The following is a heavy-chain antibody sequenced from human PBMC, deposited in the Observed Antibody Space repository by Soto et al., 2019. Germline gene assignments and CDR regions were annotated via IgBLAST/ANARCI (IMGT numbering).Heavy chain of an antibody. CDR3: ARPRSGSYRLDYYGMDV. V-gene: IGHV5-51*01. D-gene: IGHD3-10*01. CDR1: GYSFTNYW. CDR2: IYPGDSDT. J-gene: IGHJ6*02. Sequence: PGESLKISCKGSGYSFTNYWIPWVRQMPGKGLEWMGIIYPGDSDTRYSPSFQGQVTISADKSISTAYLQWRSLKASDTAMYYCARPRSGSYRLDYYGMDVWGQGTTVTVSS.